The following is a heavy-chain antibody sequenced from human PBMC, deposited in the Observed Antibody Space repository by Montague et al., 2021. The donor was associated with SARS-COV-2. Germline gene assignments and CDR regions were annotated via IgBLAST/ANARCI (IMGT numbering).Heavy chain of an antibody. Sequence: SETLSLTCAVYGGSFSGYYWSWIRQPPGKGLEWIGEINHSGSTKYNPSLKSRVTISVDTSKNQFSLKLSSVTAADTAVYYCAGSPPGIAAAGTVAAFDIWGQGTMVTVSS. D-gene: IGHD6-13*01. J-gene: IGHJ3*02. CDR3: AGSPPGIAAAGTVAAFDI. CDR2: INHSGST. CDR1: GGSFSGYY. V-gene: IGHV4-34*01.